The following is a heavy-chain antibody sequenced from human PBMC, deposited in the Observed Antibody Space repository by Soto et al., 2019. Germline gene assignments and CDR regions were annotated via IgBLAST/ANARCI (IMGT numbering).Heavy chain of an antibody. CDR3: ARGLYSSTEYFQY. CDR1: GFSFTSYA. Sequence: GGSLRLSCVVSGFSFTSYAMYWVRQAPGKGLEWVAAISYDGSETYNADSVKGRFTISRDTSKNTLYLQMNSLRTEDTAVYYCARGLYSSTEYFQYWGQGTLVTVSS. D-gene: IGHD6-13*01. CDR2: ISYDGSET. V-gene: IGHV3-30-3*01. J-gene: IGHJ1*01.